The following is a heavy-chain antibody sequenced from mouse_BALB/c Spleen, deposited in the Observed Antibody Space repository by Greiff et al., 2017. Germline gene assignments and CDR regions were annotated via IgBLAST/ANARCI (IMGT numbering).Heavy chain of an antibody. D-gene: IGHD2-4*01. J-gene: IGHJ1*01. CDR1: GYSITSDYA. CDR3: ARRIMITDWYFDV. V-gene: IGHV3-2*02. Sequence: VQLKESGPGLVKPSQSLSLTCTVTGYSITSDYAWNWIRQFPGNKLEWMGYISYSGSTSYNPSLKSRISITRDTSKNQFFLQLNSVTTEDTATYYCARRIMITDWYFDVWGAGTTVTVSS. CDR2: ISYSGST.